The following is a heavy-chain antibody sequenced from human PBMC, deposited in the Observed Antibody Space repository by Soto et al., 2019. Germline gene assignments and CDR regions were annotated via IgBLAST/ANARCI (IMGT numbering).Heavy chain of an antibody. CDR2: INHSGNT. CDR1: GGSFSGYY. Sequence: QVQLQQWGAGLLKPSETLSLTCAVYGGSFSGYYWSWIRQPPGKGLEWIGEINHSGNTNYNPSLNRRVAISVVTSRVPFCLKRSSVRAAYTVVYYCARGGQLWLPYCYYYNGMAVWGHGATVTVFS. CDR3: ARGGQLWLPYCYYYNGMAV. V-gene: IGHV4-34*01. D-gene: IGHD5-18*01. J-gene: IGHJ6*02.